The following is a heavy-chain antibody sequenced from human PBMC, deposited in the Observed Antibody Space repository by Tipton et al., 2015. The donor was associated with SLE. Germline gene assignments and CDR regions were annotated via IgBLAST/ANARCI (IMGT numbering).Heavy chain of an antibody. V-gene: IGHV3-43D*04. D-gene: IGHD3-22*01. Sequence: SLRLSCAASGFTFDDYAMHWVRQAPGKGLEWVSLISWDGGSTYYADSVKGRFTISGNNSKNSLYLQMNSLRAEDTALYYCAKGYDSSGYSRFDYWGQGTLVTVSS. CDR3: AKGYDSSGYSRFDY. CDR1: GFTFDDYA. CDR2: ISWDGGST. J-gene: IGHJ4*02.